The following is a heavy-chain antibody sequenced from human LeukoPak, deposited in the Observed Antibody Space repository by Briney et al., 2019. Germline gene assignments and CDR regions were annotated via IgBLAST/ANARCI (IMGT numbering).Heavy chain of an antibody. CDR1: GFTFSSCA. CDR3: AKDWRFGELSRNFDY. CDR2: TSGSGATT. J-gene: IGHJ4*02. Sequence: GGSLRLSCAASGFTFSSCAIYWVRQAPGKGLEWVSVTSGSGATTYYADSVKGRFTISRDNSMNTLYLQMNSLRAEDTAVYYCAKDWRFGELSRNFDYWGQGTLVTVSS. V-gene: IGHV3-23*01. D-gene: IGHD3-10*01.